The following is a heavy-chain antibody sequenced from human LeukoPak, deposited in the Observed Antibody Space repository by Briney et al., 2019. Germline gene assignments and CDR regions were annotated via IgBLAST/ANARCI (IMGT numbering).Heavy chain of an antibody. J-gene: IGHJ4*02. V-gene: IGHV1-2*02. D-gene: IGHD2-15*01. CDR1: GYIFTDYY. CDR3: ARDFHNKKWYDGPGYYFDF. CDR2: INPNSGGT. Sequence: ASMKVSCKASGYIFTDYYMHWVRQAPGQGLEWVGWINPNSGGTNSAQKFQGRVTMTGDASTSTAYMELSSLTSGDTAVYYCARDFHNKKWYDGPGYYFDFWGQGTLVTVSS.